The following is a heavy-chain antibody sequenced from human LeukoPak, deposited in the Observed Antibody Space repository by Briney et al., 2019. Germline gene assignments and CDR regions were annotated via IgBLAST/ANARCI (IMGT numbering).Heavy chain of an antibody. J-gene: IGHJ5*02. CDR3: ARAGMAAKNWFDP. D-gene: IGHD5-24*01. V-gene: IGHV1-2*02. CDR2: INPNSGGT. Sequence: XXWVRQXPXQXLEWMGWINPNSGGTNYAQKFQGRVTMTRDTSISTAYMELSRLRSDDTAVYYCARAGMAAKNWFDPWGQGALVTVSS.